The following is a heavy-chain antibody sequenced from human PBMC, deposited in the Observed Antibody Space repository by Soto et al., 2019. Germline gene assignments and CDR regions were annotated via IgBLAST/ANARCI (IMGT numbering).Heavy chain of an antibody. CDR3: AREGYDILTGYYNVGY. J-gene: IGHJ4*02. CDR2: IYYSGST. D-gene: IGHD3-9*01. Sequence: SETLSLTCTVSGGSISSGDYYWSWIRQSPGKGLEWIGYIYYSGSTYYNPSLKSRVTISVDTSKNQFSLKLSSVTAADTAVYYCAREGYDILTGYYNVGYWGQGTLVTVSS. V-gene: IGHV4-30-4*01. CDR1: GGSISSGDYY.